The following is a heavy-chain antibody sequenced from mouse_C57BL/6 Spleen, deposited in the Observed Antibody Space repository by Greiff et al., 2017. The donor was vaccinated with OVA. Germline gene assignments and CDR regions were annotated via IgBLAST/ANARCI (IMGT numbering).Heavy chain of an antibody. CDR1: GFTFSSYA. D-gene: IGHD1-1*02. CDR2: ISSGGDYI. J-gene: IGHJ2*01. V-gene: IGHV5-9-1*02. CDR3: TRDPYGPFDY. Sequence: EVQVVESGEGLVKPGGSLKLSCAASGFTFSSYAMSWVRQTPEKRLEWVAYISSGGDYIYYADNVKGRFTISRDNARNTLYLQMSSLKSEDTAMYYCTRDPYGPFDYWGQGTTLTVSS.